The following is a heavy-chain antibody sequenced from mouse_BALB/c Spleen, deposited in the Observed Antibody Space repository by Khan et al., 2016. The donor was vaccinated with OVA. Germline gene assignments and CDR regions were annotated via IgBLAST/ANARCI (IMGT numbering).Heavy chain of an antibody. J-gene: IGHJ4*01. V-gene: IGHV3-2*02. D-gene: IGHD2-12*01. CDR2: ISSTGST. CDR1: GYSITSDYA. Sequence: EVELVESGPGLVKPSQSLSLTCTVTGYSITSDYAWNWIRQFPGNKLEWMGYISSTGSTSYNPSLKSRISITRDTSTNTSFLHLNSVTTEDTAAYYCARSRYDSDSYALDYWGQGTSVTVSS. CDR3: ARSRYDSDSYALDY.